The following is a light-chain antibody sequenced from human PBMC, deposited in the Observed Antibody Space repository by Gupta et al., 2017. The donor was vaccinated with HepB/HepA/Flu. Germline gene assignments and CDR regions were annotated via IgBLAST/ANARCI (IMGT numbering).Light chain of an antibody. Sequence: QLEVTQSPSASASLGASVKLTCTLSSGHSSFAVAWHQQQPEKGPRFLMKVNSDGSHSRGDGIPDRFSGSGSGVERYVTISSVQSEDEADYYCQTWGTGIRVFGGGTKLTVL. CDR1: SGHSSFA. CDR3: QTWGTGIRV. J-gene: IGLJ3*02. V-gene: IGLV4-69*01. CDR2: VNSDGSH.